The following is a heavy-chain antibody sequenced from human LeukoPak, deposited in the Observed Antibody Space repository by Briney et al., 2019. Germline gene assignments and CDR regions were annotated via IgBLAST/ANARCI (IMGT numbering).Heavy chain of an antibody. CDR3: ARSGSGSGSYYNSAYYYYGMDV. Sequence: SETLSLTCTVSGGSISGYYWSWIRQPPGKGLEWIGYMYYSGSTNYNPSLKSRVTISVDMSQNRFSLKLSSVTAADTAVYYCARSGSGSGSYYNSAYYYYGMDVWGQGTTVTVSS. CDR1: GGSISGYY. CDR2: MYYSGST. D-gene: IGHD3-10*01. V-gene: IGHV4-59*01. J-gene: IGHJ6*02.